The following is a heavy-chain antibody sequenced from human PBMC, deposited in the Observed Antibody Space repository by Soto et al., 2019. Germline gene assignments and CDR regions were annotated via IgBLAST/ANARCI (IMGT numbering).Heavy chain of an antibody. V-gene: IGHV3-23*01. D-gene: IGHD1-26*01. CDR2: LPERGSSP. CDR1: GFTFSNYA. Sequence: GGSLRLSCAASGFTFSNYAMSWVRQAPGKGLEWVSALPERGSSPYYADSVKGRFTISRDNSKNSLYLQMNSLRAEDTAVYYCAKMTSGSYGRNYGMDAWRQGPTVTVSS. CDR3: AKMTSGSYGRNYGMDA. J-gene: IGHJ6*02.